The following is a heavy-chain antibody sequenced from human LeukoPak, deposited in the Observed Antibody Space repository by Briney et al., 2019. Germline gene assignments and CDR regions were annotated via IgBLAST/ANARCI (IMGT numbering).Heavy chain of an antibody. Sequence: PGGSLRLSCAASGFTFSSYAMSWVRQAPGKGLEWVSAISGSGGSTYYADSVKGRFTISRDNSKNTLYLQMNSLRAEDTAAYYCAKCTAGGSYYGYYMDVWGKGTTVTVSS. CDR3: AKCTAGGSYYGYYMDV. CDR2: ISGSGGST. CDR1: GFTFSSYA. J-gene: IGHJ6*03. V-gene: IGHV3-23*01. D-gene: IGHD1-26*01.